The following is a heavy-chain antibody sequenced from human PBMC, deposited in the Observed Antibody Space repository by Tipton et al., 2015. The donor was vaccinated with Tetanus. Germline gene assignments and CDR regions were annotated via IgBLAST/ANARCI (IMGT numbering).Heavy chain of an antibody. CDR1: GGSISGHY. CDR2: IYSSGST. V-gene: IGHV4-59*11. D-gene: IGHD1-1*01. J-gene: IGHJ2*01. Sequence: TLSLTCTVSGGSISGHYWNWIRQPPGKGLEWIGFIYSSGSTNYNLSLKSRVTISVDTSKNQFSLKLSSVTAADTAVYYCARTQPIGWYFDLWGRGTLLTVSS. CDR3: ARTQPIGWYFDL.